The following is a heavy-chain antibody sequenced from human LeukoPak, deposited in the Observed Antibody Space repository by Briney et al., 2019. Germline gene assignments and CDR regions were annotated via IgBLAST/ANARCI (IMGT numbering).Heavy chain of an antibody. D-gene: IGHD1-26*01. CDR1: GVSISRTPYY. J-gene: IGHJ4*02. CDR2: IYYSGST. CDR3: ARALHGGSYFLDY. V-gene: IGHV4-39*01. Sequence: SETLSLTCTVSGVSISRTPYYWAWIRQPPGKGLEWIGSIYYSGSTHYNPSLKSRLSISVDTSKSQFSLKLSSVTAADTAVYYCARALHGGSYFLDYWGQGTLVTVSS.